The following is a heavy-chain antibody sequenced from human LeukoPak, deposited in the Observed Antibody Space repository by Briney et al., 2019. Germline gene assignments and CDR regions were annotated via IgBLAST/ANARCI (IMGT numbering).Heavy chain of an antibody. D-gene: IGHD2-15*01. CDR2: FSWNSGSI. V-gene: IGHV3-9*01. Sequence: PGGSLRLSCAASGFTFDDYAMHWVRQAPGKGLEWVSGFSWNSGSIGYADSVKGRFTISRDNAKNSLYLQMNSLRAEDTALYYCAKVAATKDYWGQGTLVTVSS. CDR1: GFTFDDYA. J-gene: IGHJ4*01. CDR3: AKVAATKDY.